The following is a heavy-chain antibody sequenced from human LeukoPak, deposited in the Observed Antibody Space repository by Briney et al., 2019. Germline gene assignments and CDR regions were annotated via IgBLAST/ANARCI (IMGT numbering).Heavy chain of an antibody. V-gene: IGHV1-8*01. CDR3: ARGQLSGSYFGYN. D-gene: IGHD1-26*01. CDR2: MNPNSGNT. CDR1: GYTFTSYD. Sequence: ASVKVSCKASGYTFTSYDINWVRQATGQGLEWMGWMNPNSGNTGYAQKFQGRVTMTRDTSTSTVYMELSSLRSEDTAVYYCARGQLSGSYFGYNWGQGTLVTVSS. J-gene: IGHJ4*02.